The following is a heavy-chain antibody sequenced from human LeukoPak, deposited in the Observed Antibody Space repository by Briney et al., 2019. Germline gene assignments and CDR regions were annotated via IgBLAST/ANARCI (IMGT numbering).Heavy chain of an antibody. J-gene: IGHJ4*02. Sequence: PGGSLRLSCAASGLTFGNYALSWVRQAPGKGLEWVSGISHSGGNTYYSDSVKGRFTISRDNSKNTLYLQMNSLRAEDTAVYYCARVWTATTPDYWGQGTLVTVSS. CDR3: ARVWTATTPDY. V-gene: IGHV3-23*01. D-gene: IGHD4-17*01. CDR1: GLTFGNYA. CDR2: ISHSGGNT.